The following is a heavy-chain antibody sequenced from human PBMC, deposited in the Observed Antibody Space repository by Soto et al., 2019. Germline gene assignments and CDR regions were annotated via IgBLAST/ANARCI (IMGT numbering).Heavy chain of an antibody. J-gene: IGHJ4*02. CDR1: GFTFTSYG. CDR3: ARDRRFLEWLDY. Sequence: ESGGGVVQPGRSPTLSCVASGFTFTSYGIHWVRQAPGKGLEWVAVIWYDGSNKYYGDSVKGRFSISRDNSKNTVYLQMNSLRAEDTAVYYCARDRRFLEWLDYWGQGTLVSVSS. V-gene: IGHV3-33*01. D-gene: IGHD3-3*01. CDR2: IWYDGSNK.